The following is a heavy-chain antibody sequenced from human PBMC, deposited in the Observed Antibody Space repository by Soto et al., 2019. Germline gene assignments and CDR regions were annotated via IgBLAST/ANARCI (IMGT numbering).Heavy chain of an antibody. D-gene: IGHD3-22*01. V-gene: IGHV1-24*01. Sequence: ASVKVSCEVSGYTLTGLSMHCVRQAPGKGLEWTGGFDPEDGETIYAQKFQGRVTMTEDTSTDTAYMELSSLRSEDTAVYYCATARRVVVVTLDYWGQGTLVTVSS. CDR2: FDPEDGET. J-gene: IGHJ4*02. CDR1: GYTLTGLS. CDR3: ATARRVVVVTLDY.